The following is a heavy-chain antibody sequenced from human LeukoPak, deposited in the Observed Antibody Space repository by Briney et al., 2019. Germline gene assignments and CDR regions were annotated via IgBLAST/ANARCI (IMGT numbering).Heavy chain of an antibody. V-gene: IGHV1-18*01. CDR3: ASGFWSGYYKDYYYGMDV. D-gene: IGHD3-3*01. J-gene: IGHJ6*02. CDR1: GYTFTSYG. Sequence: ASVKVSCKASGYTFTSYGISWVRQAPGQGLEWMGWISAYNGNTNYAQKLQGRVTMTTDTSTSTAYMELRSLRSDDTAVYYCASGFWSGYYKDYYYGMDVWGQGTTVAVSS. CDR2: ISAYNGNT.